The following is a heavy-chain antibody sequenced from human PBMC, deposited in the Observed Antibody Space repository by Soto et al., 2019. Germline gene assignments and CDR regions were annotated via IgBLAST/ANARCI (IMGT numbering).Heavy chain of an antibody. Sequence: QVQLVESGGGVVQPGRSLRLSCAASGFTFSNYGIHWVRQAPGKRLEWVAVIWYDGSNKFYTDSVKGRFTISRDNSKNTLYVQMNSLRAEDTAVYYCARDSYCSGGSCYPGFLDYWGQGTLVTVSS. CDR3: ARDSYCSGGSCYPGFLDY. CDR1: GFTFSNYG. J-gene: IGHJ4*02. V-gene: IGHV3-33*01. CDR2: IWYDGSNK. D-gene: IGHD2-15*01.